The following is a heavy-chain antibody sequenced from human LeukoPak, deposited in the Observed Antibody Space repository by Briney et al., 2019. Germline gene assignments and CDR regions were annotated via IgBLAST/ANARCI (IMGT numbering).Heavy chain of an antibody. V-gene: IGHV3-9*01. CDR2: ISWNSGSI. Sequence: GGSLRLSCAASGFTFDDYTMHWVRQAPGKGLEWVSGISWNSGSIGYADSVKGRFTISRDNAKNSVYLQMNSLRAEDTALYYCAKDGRNNFDYWGQGTLVTVSS. J-gene: IGHJ4*02. CDR1: GFTFDDYT. CDR3: AKDGRNNFDY.